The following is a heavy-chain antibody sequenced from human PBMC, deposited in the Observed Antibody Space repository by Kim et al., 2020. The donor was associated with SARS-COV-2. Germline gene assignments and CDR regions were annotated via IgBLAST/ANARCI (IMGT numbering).Heavy chain of an antibody. D-gene: IGHD3-3*01. CDR3: ARDLAQSDSYYDFWSGYYGVGFDY. J-gene: IGHJ4*02. Sequence: ASVKVSCKASGYTFTSYGISWVRQAPGQGLEWMGWISAYNGNTNYAQKLQGRVTMTTDTSTSTAYMELRSLRSDDTAVYYCARDLAQSDSYYDFWSGYYGVGFDYWGQGTLVTVSS. CDR2: ISAYNGNT. V-gene: IGHV1-18*01. CDR1: GYTFTSYG.